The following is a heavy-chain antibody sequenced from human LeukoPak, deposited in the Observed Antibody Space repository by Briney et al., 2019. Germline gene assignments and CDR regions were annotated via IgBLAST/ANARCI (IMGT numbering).Heavy chain of an antibody. V-gene: IGHV3-30-3*01. Sequence: PGGSLRLCCAASGFTFSSYAMHWVRQAPGKGLEWVAVISYDGSNKYYADSVKGRFTISRDNSKNTLYLQMNSLRAEDTAVYYCAREGIAAAGTFDYWGQGTLVTVSS. D-gene: IGHD6-13*01. CDR2: ISYDGSNK. J-gene: IGHJ4*02. CDR3: AREGIAAAGTFDY. CDR1: GFTFSSYA.